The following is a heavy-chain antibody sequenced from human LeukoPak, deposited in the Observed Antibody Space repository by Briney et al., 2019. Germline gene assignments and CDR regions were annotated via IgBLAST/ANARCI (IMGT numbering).Heavy chain of an antibody. CDR3: ARDYGDSGSIDAFDI. D-gene: IGHD4-17*01. J-gene: IGHJ3*02. V-gene: IGHV3-33*01. CDR1: GFTFSSYG. CDR2: IWYDGSEK. Sequence: GRSLRLSXAASGFTFSSYGMHWVRQAPGKGLEWVAVIWYDGSEKYYVDSAKGRFTISRDNAKNSLYLQMNSLRAEDTAVYYCARDYGDSGSIDAFDIWGQGTMVTVSS.